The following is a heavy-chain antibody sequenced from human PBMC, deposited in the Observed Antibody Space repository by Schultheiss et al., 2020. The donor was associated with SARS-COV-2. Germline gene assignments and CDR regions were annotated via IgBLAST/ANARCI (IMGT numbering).Heavy chain of an antibody. D-gene: IGHD1-26*01. V-gene: IGHV3-23*01. Sequence: GESLKISCAASGFTFSSYAMSWVRQAPGKGLEWVSAISGSGGSTYYADSVKGRFTISRDNSKNTLYLQMNSLRAEDTAVYYCAIGMMGAMRRDSGDYWGQGTLVTVSS. CDR1: GFTFSSYA. CDR2: ISGSGGST. CDR3: AIGMMGAMRRDSGDY. J-gene: IGHJ4*02.